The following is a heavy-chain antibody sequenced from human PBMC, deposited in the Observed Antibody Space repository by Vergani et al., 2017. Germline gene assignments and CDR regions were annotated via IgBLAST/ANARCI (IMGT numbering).Heavy chain of an antibody. V-gene: IGHV5-51*01. D-gene: IGHD2-21*01. J-gene: IGHJ4*02. CDR3: AGHFPCGDGACLHFDH. CDR2: IYAGDSDV. Sequence: EVQLVQSGAEVKKPGESLKISCQGSGYSITNYWIAWVRQRPGKGLEWMGIIYAGDSDVRYSPSFQGQVTMSVDKSLSTAYLQWSSLKASDTATYYCAGHFPCGDGACLHFDHWGQGTQVTVSS. CDR1: GYSITNYW.